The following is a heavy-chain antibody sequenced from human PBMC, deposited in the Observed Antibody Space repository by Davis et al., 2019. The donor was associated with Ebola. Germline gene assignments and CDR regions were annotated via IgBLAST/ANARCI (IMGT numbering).Heavy chain of an antibody. Sequence: GESLKISCAASGFTFSSYAMSWVRQAPGKGLEWVSAISGSGGNTYYADSVKGRFTISRDNSKNTLFLQMNSLRAEDTAVYYCCADILTGYYGQAGDYWGQGTLVTVSS. CDR1: GFTFSSYA. D-gene: IGHD3-9*01. CDR2: ISGSGGNT. CDR3: CADILTGYYGQAGDY. V-gene: IGHV3-23*01. J-gene: IGHJ4*02.